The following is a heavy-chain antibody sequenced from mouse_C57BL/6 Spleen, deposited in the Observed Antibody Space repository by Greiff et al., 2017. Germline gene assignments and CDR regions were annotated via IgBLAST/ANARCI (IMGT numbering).Heavy chain of an antibody. CDR1: GYTFTDYY. V-gene: IGHV1-26*01. CDR2: INPNNGGT. CDR3: ARGYYDYDGGPYY. Sequence: EVQLQQSGPELVKPGASVKISCKASGYTFTDYYMNWVKQSHGKSLEWIGDINPNNGGTSYNQKFKGKATLTVDKSSSTAYMELRSLTSEDSAVYYCARGYYDYDGGPYYWGQGTTLTVSS. J-gene: IGHJ2*01. D-gene: IGHD2-4*01.